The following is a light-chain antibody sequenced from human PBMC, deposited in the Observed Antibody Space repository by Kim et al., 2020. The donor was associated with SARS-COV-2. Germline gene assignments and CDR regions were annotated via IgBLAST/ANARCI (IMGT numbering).Light chain of an antibody. Sequence: DIQMTQSPSSLSASVGDRVTITCRASQSISSSLNWYQQKPGKAPKLLIYGASTLQSGVPSRFSGSESGTDFTLTISSLQPEDFATYYCQQSSSSPLITFGQGTRLEIK. CDR3: QQSSSSPLIT. CDR1: QSISSS. V-gene: IGKV1-39*01. CDR2: GAS. J-gene: IGKJ5*01.